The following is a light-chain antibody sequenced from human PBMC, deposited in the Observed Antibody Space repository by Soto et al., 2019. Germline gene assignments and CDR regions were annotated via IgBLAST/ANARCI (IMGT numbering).Light chain of an antibody. CDR3: QQYGSSLYT. J-gene: IGKJ2*01. CDR1: QSVSSSY. Sequence: EIVLTQSPGTLSLSPGERATLSCRASQSVSSSYLAWYQQKPGQAHRLLIYGASSRSTGIPDRFSGSGSGKDFTLTISRLEPEDFEVYYCQQYGSSLYTFGQGTKLESK. V-gene: IGKV3-20*01. CDR2: GAS.